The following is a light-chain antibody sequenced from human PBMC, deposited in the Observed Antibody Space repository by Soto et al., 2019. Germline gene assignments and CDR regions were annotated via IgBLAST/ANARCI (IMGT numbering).Light chain of an antibody. CDR1: QSVSSSY. J-gene: IGKJ1*01. CDR2: GAS. V-gene: IGKV3-20*01. Sequence: EIVLTQSPGTLSLSPGERVTLSCRASQSVSSSYLAWYQQKPGQAPRLLIHGASSRATGIPDRFSGSGSGTDFTLTISRLEPEDFAVYYCQRYGSSPPRTFGQGTKVEIK. CDR3: QRYGSSPPRT.